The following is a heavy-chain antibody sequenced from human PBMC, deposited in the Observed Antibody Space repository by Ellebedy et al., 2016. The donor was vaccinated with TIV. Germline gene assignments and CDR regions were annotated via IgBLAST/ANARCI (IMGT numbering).Heavy chain of an antibody. J-gene: IGHJ4*02. CDR2: FIPILNIA. Sequence: AASVKVSCKASGGTFTSDIISWVRQAPGQGLEWMGRFIPILNIANYAQKFQGRVTITADKSTSTAYMELSSLRSEDTAVYYCARDVAAAGSGYWGQGTLVTVSS. D-gene: IGHD6-13*01. CDR3: ARDVAAAGSGY. CDR1: GGTFTSDI. V-gene: IGHV1-69*04.